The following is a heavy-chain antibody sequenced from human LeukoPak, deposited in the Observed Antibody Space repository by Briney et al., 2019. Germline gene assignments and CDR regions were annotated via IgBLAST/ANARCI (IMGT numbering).Heavy chain of an antibody. Sequence: SETLSLTCTVSGASISSSSYYWGWIRQPPGKGLEWIGSIYYSGSTYYNPSLKSRVTISVDTSKNQFSLKLSSVTAADTAVYYCARRLQGYGPGRPYYFDYWGQGTLVTVSS. D-gene: IGHD3-10*01. CDR3: ARRLQGYGPGRPYYFDY. CDR2: IYYSGST. V-gene: IGHV4-39*01. CDR1: GASISSSSYY. J-gene: IGHJ4*02.